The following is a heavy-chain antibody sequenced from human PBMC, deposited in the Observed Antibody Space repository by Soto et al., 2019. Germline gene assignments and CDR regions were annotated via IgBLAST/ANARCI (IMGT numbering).Heavy chain of an antibody. CDR3: AKGTCSGGTCYKLDY. Sequence: GGSLRLSCAASGFTFSSYAMSWVRQAPGKGLEWVSAISNSGGSTYYADSVKGRFTISRDNSKNTLYLQTNSLRAEDTAVYYCAKGTCSGGTCYKLDYWGQGTLVTVSS. D-gene: IGHD2-15*01. CDR2: ISNSGGST. CDR1: GFTFSSYA. V-gene: IGHV3-23*01. J-gene: IGHJ4*02.